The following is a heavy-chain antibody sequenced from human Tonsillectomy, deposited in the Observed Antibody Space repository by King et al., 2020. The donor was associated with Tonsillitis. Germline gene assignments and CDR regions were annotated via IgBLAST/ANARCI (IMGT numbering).Heavy chain of an antibody. CDR2: IYYSGST. J-gene: IGHJ4*02. D-gene: IGHD3-3*01. CDR3: ARAVGDFWSGYYVFDY. Sequence: LQLQESGPGLVKPSQTLSLTCAVSGGSISSGGYSWSWIRQPLGKGLEWIGYIYYSGSTYYNPSLKSRVTISVDTSKNQFSLKLSSVTAADTAVYYCARAVGDFWSGYYVFDYWGQGTLVTVSS. CDR1: GGSISSGGYS. V-gene: IGHV4-30-4*07.